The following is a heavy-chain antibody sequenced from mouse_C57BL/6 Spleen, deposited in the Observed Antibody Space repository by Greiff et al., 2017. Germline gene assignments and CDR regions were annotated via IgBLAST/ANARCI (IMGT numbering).Heavy chain of an antibody. J-gene: IGHJ4*01. CDR2: IDPSDSYT. V-gene: IGHV1-69*01. CDR1: GYTFTSYW. CDR3: ARDYSNAYYAMDY. Sequence: QVQLQQPGAELVMPGASVKLSCKASGYTFTSYWMHWVKQRPGQGLEWIGEIDPSDSYTNYNQKFKGKSTFTVDKSSSTDYMQLSSLTSEDSSVYCCARDYSNAYYAMDYWGQGTSVTVSS. D-gene: IGHD2-5*01.